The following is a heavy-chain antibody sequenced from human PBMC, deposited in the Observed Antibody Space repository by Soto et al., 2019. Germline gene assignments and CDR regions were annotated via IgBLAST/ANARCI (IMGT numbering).Heavy chain of an antibody. Sequence: QVQLQQWGAGLLKPSETLSLTCAVYGGSFSGYYWSWIRQPPGKGLEWIGEINHSGSTNYHPSLKSRVTISVDTSKNQFSLKLSSVTAADTAVYYCARGYGSGTYFDYWGQGTLVTVSS. V-gene: IGHV4-34*01. CDR2: INHSGST. CDR1: GGSFSGYY. D-gene: IGHD3-10*01. J-gene: IGHJ4*02. CDR3: ARGYGSGTYFDY.